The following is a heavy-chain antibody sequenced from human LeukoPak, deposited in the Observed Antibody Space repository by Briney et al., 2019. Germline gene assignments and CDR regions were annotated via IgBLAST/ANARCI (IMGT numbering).Heavy chain of an antibody. D-gene: IGHD3-22*01. Sequence: ASVTVSCKASGYTFTGYYLHWVRQAPGQGLEWMGWINPNSGATNYAQKFQGRVTVTRDTSISTAYMELSRLRSDDTAVYYCARDLAFPYDSSGYYYDYWGQGTLVTVSS. V-gene: IGHV1-2*02. CDR2: INPNSGAT. CDR1: GYTFTGYY. J-gene: IGHJ4*02. CDR3: ARDLAFPYDSSGYYYDY.